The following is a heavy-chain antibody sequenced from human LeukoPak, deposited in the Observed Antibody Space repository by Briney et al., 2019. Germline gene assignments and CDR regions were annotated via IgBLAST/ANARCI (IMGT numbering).Heavy chain of an antibody. CDR2: IYYSGST. D-gene: IGHD5-18*01. CDR1: GGSISSYY. CDR3: AREGGPGMVTFDY. V-gene: IGHV4-59*01. Sequence: SETLSLTCTVSGGSISSYYWSWIRQPPGKGLEWIGYIYYSGSTNYNPSPKSGVTISVDTSKNHFSLKLSSVTAADTAVYSCAREGGPGMVTFDYWGQGTLVTVSS. J-gene: IGHJ4*02.